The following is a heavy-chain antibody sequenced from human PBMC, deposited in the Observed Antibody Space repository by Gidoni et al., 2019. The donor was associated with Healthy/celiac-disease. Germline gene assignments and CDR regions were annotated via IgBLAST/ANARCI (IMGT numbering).Heavy chain of an antibody. D-gene: IGHD4-4*01. CDR2: ISGSGGST. V-gene: IGHV3-23*01. J-gene: IGHJ3*02. CDR1: GFTFSSYA. CDR3: AKMKALQYWGPFDAFDI. Sequence: EVQLLESGGGLVQPGGSLRLSCAASGFTFSSYAMSWVRQAPGKGLEWVSAISGSGGSTYYADSVKGRFTISRDNSKNTLYLQMNSLRAEDTAVYYCAKMKALQYWGPFDAFDIWGQGTMVTVSS.